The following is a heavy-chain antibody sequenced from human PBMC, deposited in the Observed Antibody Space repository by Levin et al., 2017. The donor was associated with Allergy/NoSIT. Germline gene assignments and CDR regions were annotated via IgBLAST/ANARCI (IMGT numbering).Heavy chain of an antibody. Sequence: LSLTCAASGFTFSSYSMNWVRQAPGKGLEWVSSISSSSYIYYADSVKGRFTISRDNAKNSLYLQMNSLRAEDTAVYYCARGCSGGSCYDYWGQGTLVTVSS. J-gene: IGHJ4*02. D-gene: IGHD2-15*01. CDR1: GFTFSSYS. CDR3: ARGCSGGSCYDY. CDR2: ISSSSYI. V-gene: IGHV3-21*01.